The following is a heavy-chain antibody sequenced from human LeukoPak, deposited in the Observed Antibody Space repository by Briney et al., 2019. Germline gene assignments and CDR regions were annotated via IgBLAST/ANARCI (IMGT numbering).Heavy chain of an antibody. Sequence: SETLSLTCTVSGGSISGYYWSWIRQPPGKGLEWIGYINHNGGTNYNPSLQSRLTISVDTSKNQFSLMLSSVTAADTAVYYCARHLRAVAGGRYFDYWGQGTQVTVSS. CDR3: ARHLRAVAGGRYFDY. D-gene: IGHD6-19*01. J-gene: IGHJ4*02. V-gene: IGHV4-59*08. CDR1: GGSISGYY. CDR2: INHNGGT.